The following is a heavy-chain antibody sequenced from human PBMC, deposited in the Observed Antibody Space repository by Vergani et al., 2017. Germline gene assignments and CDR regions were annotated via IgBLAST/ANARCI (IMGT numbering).Heavy chain of an antibody. CDR1: GGSISSGGYS. Sequence: QVQLQESGPGLVKPSQTLSLTCTVSGGSISSGGYSWSWIRQPQGKGLEWIGYIYHSGSTYYNPSLKSRVTISVDRSKNQFSLKLSSVTAADTAVYYCASGGGSGAFDIWGQGTMVTVSS. D-gene: IGHD6-25*01. CDR2: IYHSGST. CDR3: ASGGGSGAFDI. V-gene: IGHV4-30-2*01. J-gene: IGHJ3*02.